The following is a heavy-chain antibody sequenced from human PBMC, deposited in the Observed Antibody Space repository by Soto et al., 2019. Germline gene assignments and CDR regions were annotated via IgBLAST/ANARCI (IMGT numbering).Heavy chain of an antibody. CDR3: ARGGSGYTWFNEF. J-gene: IGHJ4*02. CDR2: FIPVFQTA. Sequence: QAQLVQSGAEVKKPGSSVKVSCKASGGLFSSYPISWVRQVPGQGLEWMGGFIPVFQTAYYTQRVQGRVTITADESTNTAYMELSSLRSEDTAIYYCARGGSGYTWFNEFWGQGTLVTVSS. D-gene: IGHD3-22*01. CDR1: GGLFSSYP. V-gene: IGHV1-69*01.